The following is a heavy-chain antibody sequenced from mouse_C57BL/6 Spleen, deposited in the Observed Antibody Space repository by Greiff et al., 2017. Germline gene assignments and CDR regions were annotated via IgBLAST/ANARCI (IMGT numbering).Heavy chain of an antibody. V-gene: IGHV1-72*01. J-gene: IGHJ3*01. CDR2: IDPNDGGT. D-gene: IGHD3-2*02. CDR3: ARGTAQAHAY. CDR1: GYTFTSYW. Sequence: VQLQQPGAELVKPGASVKMSCKASGYTFTSYWMHWVKQRPGRGLEWIGRIDPNDGGTKYNEKFKSKATLTVDKPASTAYMQRGSLASEDSAGYYCARGTAQAHAYWGQGTLVTVAA.